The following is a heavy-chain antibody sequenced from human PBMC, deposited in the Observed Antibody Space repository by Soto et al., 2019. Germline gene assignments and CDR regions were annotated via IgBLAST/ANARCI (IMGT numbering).Heavy chain of an antibody. V-gene: IGHV1-46*01. CDR3: ARELKPSYSSHNWFNP. D-gene: IGHD6-13*01. J-gene: IGHJ5*02. CDR2: INPSGGST. Sequence: RASAKVSCKASGSTFTSYYMHCVRQAPGQGLEWMGIINPSGGSTSYAQKFQGRVTMTRDTSTSTVYMELSSLRSEDTAVYYCARELKPSYSSHNWFNPSGQGTLVTVSS. CDR1: GSTFTSYY.